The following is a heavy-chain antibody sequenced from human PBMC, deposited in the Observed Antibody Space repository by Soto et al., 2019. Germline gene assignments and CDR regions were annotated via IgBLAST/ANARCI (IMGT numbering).Heavy chain of an antibody. V-gene: IGHV4-34*01. CDR3: AREPLWFGELGTYNWFDP. Sequence: QVQLQQWGAGLLKPSETLSLTCAVYGGSFSGYYWSWIRQPPGKGLEWIGEINHSGSTNYNPSLKSRVTISVDTSKNQFSLKLSSVTAADTAVYYGAREPLWFGELGTYNWFDPWGQGTLVTVSS. J-gene: IGHJ5*02. CDR1: GGSFSGYY. D-gene: IGHD3-10*01. CDR2: INHSGST.